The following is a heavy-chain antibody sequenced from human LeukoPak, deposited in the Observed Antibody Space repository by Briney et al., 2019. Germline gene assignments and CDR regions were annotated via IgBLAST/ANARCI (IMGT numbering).Heavy chain of an antibody. CDR2: FDPEDGET. CDR3: ATDRSTAPDAFDI. J-gene: IGHJ3*02. V-gene: IGHV1-24*01. D-gene: IGHD5-18*01. Sequence: ASVKVSCKASGGTFSSYAISWVRQAPGQGLEWMGGFDPEDGETIYAQKFQGRVTMTEDTSTDTAYMELSSLRSEDTAVYYCATDRSTAPDAFDIWGQGTMVTVSS. CDR1: GGTFSSYA.